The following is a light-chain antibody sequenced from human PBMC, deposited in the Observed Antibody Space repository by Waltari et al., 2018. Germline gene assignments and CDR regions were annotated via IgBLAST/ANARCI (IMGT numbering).Light chain of an antibody. CDR3: QHYHNWLT. J-gene: IGKJ4*01. CDR2: HAS. CDR1: QSIDTH. Sequence: EIVLTQSPATLSVSPGEGATLYCRASQSIDTHLAWYQQKPGQAPRLLIFHASTRAAGIPHRFSGSGSGTEFALTISNLQSEDFAVYFGQHYHNWLTFGGGTKVEI. V-gene: IGKV3-15*01.